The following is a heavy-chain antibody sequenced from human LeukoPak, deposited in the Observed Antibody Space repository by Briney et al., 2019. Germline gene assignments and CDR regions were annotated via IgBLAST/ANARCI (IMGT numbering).Heavy chain of an antibody. D-gene: IGHD3-10*01. Sequence: GGSLRVSCAVSGFTLTSYSMSWVRPAPGEGREWISYISSTVSIVYYADSVEGRFTISRDNAQNSLYLQMNNLRAEDTAVYSCARDRSFGESLPAHFDYWGQGTLVTVSS. CDR2: ISSTVSIV. CDR3: ARDRSFGESLPAHFDY. J-gene: IGHJ4*02. CDR1: GFTLTSYS. V-gene: IGHV3-48*01.